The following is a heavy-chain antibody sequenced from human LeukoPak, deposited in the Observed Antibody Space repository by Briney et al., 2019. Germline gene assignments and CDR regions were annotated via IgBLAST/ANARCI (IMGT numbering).Heavy chain of an antibody. Sequence: PSQTLSLTCTVSGGSISSYYWSWIRQPAGKGLEWIGRIYTSGSTNYNPSLKSRVTMSVDTSKNQFSLKLSSVTAADTAVYYCARTTRRYDLLTGLNDAFDIWGQGTMVTVSS. V-gene: IGHV4-4*07. CDR1: GGSISSYY. CDR2: IYTSGST. D-gene: IGHD3-9*01. CDR3: ARTTRRYDLLTGLNDAFDI. J-gene: IGHJ3*02.